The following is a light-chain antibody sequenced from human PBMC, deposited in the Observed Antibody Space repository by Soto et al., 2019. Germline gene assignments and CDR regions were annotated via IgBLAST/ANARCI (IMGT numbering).Light chain of an antibody. J-gene: IGLJ7*01. Sequence: QSVLTQPPSVSGAPGQRVTISCTGSSSNIGAGYDVHWYQQLPGTAPKLLIYGNNNRPSGVPDRFSGSKSGTSASLAITGRQAEDEADYYCQSYDSSLSGAVFGGGTQLTVL. CDR2: GNN. CDR3: QSYDSSLSGAV. V-gene: IGLV1-40*01. CDR1: SSNIGAGYD.